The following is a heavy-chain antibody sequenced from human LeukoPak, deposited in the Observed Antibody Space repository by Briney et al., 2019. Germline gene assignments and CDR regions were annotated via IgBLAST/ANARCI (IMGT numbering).Heavy chain of an antibody. Sequence: GGSLRLSCAASGFTFSSYSMNWVRQAPGKGLEWVSSISSSSSYIYYADSVKGRFTISRDNAKNSLYLQMNSLRAEDTAVYYCARMSLGGLDAFDIWGQGTMVTVSS. D-gene: IGHD3-3*01. J-gene: IGHJ3*02. V-gene: IGHV3-21*01. CDR3: ARMSLGGLDAFDI. CDR2: ISSSSSYI. CDR1: GFTFSSYS.